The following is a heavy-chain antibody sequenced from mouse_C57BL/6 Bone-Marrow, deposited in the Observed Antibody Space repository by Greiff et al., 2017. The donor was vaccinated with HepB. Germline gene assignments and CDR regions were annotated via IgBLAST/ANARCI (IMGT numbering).Heavy chain of an antibody. V-gene: IGHV5-4*01. CDR2: ISDGGSYT. J-gene: IGHJ1*03. Sequence: DVKLVESGGGLVKPGGSLKLSCAASGFTFSSYAMSWVRQTPEKRLEWVATISDGGSYTYYPDNVKGRFTISRDNAKNNLYLQMSHLKSEDTAMYYCARDGDYYGSSLDVWGTGTTVTVSS. CDR1: GFTFSSYA. CDR3: ARDGDYYGSSLDV. D-gene: IGHD1-1*01.